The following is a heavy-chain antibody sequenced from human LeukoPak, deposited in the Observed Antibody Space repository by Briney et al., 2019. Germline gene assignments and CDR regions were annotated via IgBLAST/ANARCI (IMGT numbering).Heavy chain of an antibody. J-gene: IGHJ5*02. V-gene: IGHV4-34*01. CDR2: VNESGGT. Sequence: SETLSLTCAVYIDSFSNYHWNWIRQTPAKGMEGIGEVNESGGTNISPSLRSRVILSVDTSKNQFSLKLISVTVADTAIYYCARGQGATVPQVGKNWFDPWGQGTRVTVSS. CDR1: IDSFSNYH. D-gene: IGHD1-26*01. CDR3: ARGQGATVPQVGKNWFDP.